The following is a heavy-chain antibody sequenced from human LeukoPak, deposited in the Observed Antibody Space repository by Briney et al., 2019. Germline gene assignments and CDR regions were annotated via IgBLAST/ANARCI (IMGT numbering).Heavy chain of an antibody. V-gene: IGHV4-4*07. CDR1: GGSISSYY. CDR2: IYTSGST. Sequence: SETLSLTCTVSGGSISSYYWSWIRQPAGKGLEWIGRIYTSGSTNYNPSLKSRVTMSVDTSKNQFSLKLSSVTAADTAVYYCARERTVVVITGGWFDPCGQGTLVTVSS. CDR3: ARERTVVVITGGWFDP. D-gene: IGHD3-22*01. J-gene: IGHJ5*02.